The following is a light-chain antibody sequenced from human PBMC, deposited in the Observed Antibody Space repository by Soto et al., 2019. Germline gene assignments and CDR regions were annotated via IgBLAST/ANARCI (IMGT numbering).Light chain of an antibody. CDR3: QQYNSYWT. J-gene: IGKJ1*01. V-gene: IGKV1-5*03. CDR1: QSISSW. Sequence: DIQMTQSPSTLPASVGDRVTITCRASQSISSWLAWYLQKPGKAPKLLIYKASSLESGVPSRFSGSGSGTEFTLTISSLQPDDFATYYCQQYNSYWTFGQGTKVDIK. CDR2: KAS.